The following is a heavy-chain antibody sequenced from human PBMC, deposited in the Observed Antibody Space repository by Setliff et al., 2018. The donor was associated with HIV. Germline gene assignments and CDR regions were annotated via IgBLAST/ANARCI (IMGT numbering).Heavy chain of an antibody. CDR2: IYNSGST. J-gene: IGHJ6*03. CDR3: ARGGLQDYYDSSGYNDYYYMDV. CDR1: GDSISSYC. D-gene: IGHD3-22*01. V-gene: IGHV4-4*08. Sequence: LSLTCTVSGDSISSYCWSWIRQPPGKGLEWIGYIYNSGSTNYNPSLKSRVTISVDTSKNQFSLKLSSVTAADTAVYYCARGGLQDYYDSSGYNDYYYMDVWGKGTTVTVSS.